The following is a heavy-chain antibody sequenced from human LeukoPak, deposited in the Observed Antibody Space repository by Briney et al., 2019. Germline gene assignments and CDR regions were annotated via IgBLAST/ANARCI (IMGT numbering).Heavy chain of an antibody. J-gene: IGHJ3*02. D-gene: IGHD1-26*01. CDR3: ARQWADGFDM. V-gene: IGHV1-69*01. CDR1: GGTFSNYA. CDR2: VIPIFGTE. Sequence: GASVKVSCKASGGTFSNYAISWVRQAPGQGLEWMGGVIPIFGTENYAQKFQGRVTITADESTSTIYMDLSSLRSEDTAVYYCARQWADGFDMWGQGTMVTVSS.